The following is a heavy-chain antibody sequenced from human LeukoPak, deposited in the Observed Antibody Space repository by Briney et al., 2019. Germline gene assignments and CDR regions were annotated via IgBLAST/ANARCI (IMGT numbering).Heavy chain of an antibody. D-gene: IGHD6-19*01. CDR1: GYPFNNYW. V-gene: IGHV5-51*01. Sequence: GESLKISFKCSGYPFNNYWIGWVRQMPGTSQEWMGIIYTGDSESRYSPSFQGQVIISADKSISTAYLQWNSLKASDTAGYYCARRAYSSGHKAYFDYWGQGTLVTVSS. CDR3: ARRAYSSGHKAYFDY. J-gene: IGHJ4*02. CDR2: IYTGDSES.